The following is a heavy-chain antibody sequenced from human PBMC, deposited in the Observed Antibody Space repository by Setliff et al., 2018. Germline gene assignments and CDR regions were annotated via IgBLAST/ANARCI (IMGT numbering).Heavy chain of an antibody. D-gene: IGHD3-9*01. V-gene: IGHV3-15*01. J-gene: IGHJ5*01. CDR1: GFIFKNAW. Sequence: GGSLRLSCAASGFIFKNAWMNWVRQAPGKGLEWVGRIKSKTDGGTTDYAAPVKGRFTISRDDSKSTVSLQMNSLKTEDTALYYCTTGPRDNRNFLNWLGSWGQGTLVTVSS. CDR3: TTGPRDNRNFLNWLGS. CDR2: IKSKTDGGTT.